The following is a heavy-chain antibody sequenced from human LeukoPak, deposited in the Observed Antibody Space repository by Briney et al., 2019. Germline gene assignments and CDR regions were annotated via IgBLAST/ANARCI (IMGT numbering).Heavy chain of an antibody. CDR2: INPNSGGT. J-gene: IGHJ5*02. CDR3: ARAEISGYCSGGSCYSGNWFDP. D-gene: IGHD2-15*01. CDR1: GYTFTGYY. Sequence: ASVKVSCKASGYTFTGYYMHWVRQAPGQGLEWMGWINPNSGGTNYAQKFQGRVTMTRDTSISTAYMEQSRLRSDDTAVYYCARAEISGYCSGGSCYSGNWFDPWGQGTLVTVSS. V-gene: IGHV1-2*02.